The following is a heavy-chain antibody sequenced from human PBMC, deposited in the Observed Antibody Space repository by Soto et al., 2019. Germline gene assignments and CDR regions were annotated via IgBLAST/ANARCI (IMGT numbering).Heavy chain of an antibody. CDR2: IYPGDSDT. Sequence: GESLKISCKGSGYSFTSYWIGWVRQMPGKGLEWMGIIYPGDSDTRYSPSFQGQVTISADKSISTAYLQWSSLKASDTAMYYCARQGSAAMVSYYYYGMDVWGQGPTVTVSS. CDR3: ARQGSAAMVSYYYYGMDV. V-gene: IGHV5-51*01. CDR1: GYSFTSYW. D-gene: IGHD5-18*01. J-gene: IGHJ6*02.